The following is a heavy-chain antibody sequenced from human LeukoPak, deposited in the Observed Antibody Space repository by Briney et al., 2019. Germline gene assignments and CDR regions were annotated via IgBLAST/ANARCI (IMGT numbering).Heavy chain of an antibody. V-gene: IGHV3-7*01. CDR2: IKQDGSET. Sequence: GGSLRLSCTASRFTFSSHWMSWVRQAPGKGLEWVANIKQDGSETYYVDSVKGRFTISRDNAKNSLYLLMNNLRAGDTAVYYCARDMYFHMPWGQGTLVTVSS. CDR3: ARDMYFHMP. J-gene: IGHJ5*02. D-gene: IGHD2-8*01. CDR1: RFTFSSHW.